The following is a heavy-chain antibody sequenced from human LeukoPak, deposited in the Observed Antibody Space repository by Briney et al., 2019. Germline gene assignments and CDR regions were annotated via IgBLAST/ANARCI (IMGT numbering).Heavy chain of an antibody. CDR2: INEDGGER. CDR1: GFTLSRYW. Sequence: GGSLRLSCAASGFTLSRYWMSWVRQAPGKGLEWVANINEDGGERHYVDTVKGRFTISRDNAKNSLYLQMDSLRAEDTAVYYCARGGNLENWGRGTLVTVSS. J-gene: IGHJ4*02. CDR3: ARGGNLEN. D-gene: IGHD1-14*01. V-gene: IGHV3-7*01.